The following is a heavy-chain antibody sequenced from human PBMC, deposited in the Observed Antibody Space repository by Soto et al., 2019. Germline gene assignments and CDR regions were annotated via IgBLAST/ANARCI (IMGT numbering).Heavy chain of an antibody. Sequence: SVKVSCKASGGTFSSYAISWVRQAPGQGLEWMGGIIPIFGTANYAQKFQGRVTITADESTSTAYMELSSLGSEDTAVYYCARAGYCSGGSCYYYYYGMDVWGQGTTVTVSS. D-gene: IGHD2-15*01. CDR1: GGTFSSYA. CDR3: ARAGYCSGGSCYYYYYGMDV. V-gene: IGHV1-69*13. CDR2: IIPIFGTA. J-gene: IGHJ6*02.